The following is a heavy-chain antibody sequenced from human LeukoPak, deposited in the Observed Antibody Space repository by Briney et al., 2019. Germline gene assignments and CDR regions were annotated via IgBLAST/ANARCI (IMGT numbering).Heavy chain of an antibody. CDR1: GFTFSSYS. J-gene: IGHJ4*02. Sequence: GGSLRLSCAASGFTFSSYSMSWVRQAPGKGLEWVSAISGSGGSTYYADSVKGRFTISRDNSKNTLYLQMNSLRAEDTAVYYCAKSNLRWLLSTFDYWGQGTLVTVSS. CDR3: AKSNLRWLLSTFDY. CDR2: ISGSGGST. D-gene: IGHD3-22*01. V-gene: IGHV3-23*01.